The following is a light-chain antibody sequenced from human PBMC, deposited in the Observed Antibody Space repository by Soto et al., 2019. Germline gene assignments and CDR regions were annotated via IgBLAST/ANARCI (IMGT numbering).Light chain of an antibody. J-gene: IGLJ1*01. V-gene: IGLV2-8*01. CDR2: EVT. CDR1: SSDVGAYNY. CDR3: CSYADNNDYV. Sequence: QSALTQPPSASGSLGQSVTISCTGTSSDVGAYNYVSWYQQHPGKAPKLMIYEVTRRPSGVPDRFSGSKSGNTASLNVSGLQAEDEADYYCCSYADNNDYVFGTGTKVT.